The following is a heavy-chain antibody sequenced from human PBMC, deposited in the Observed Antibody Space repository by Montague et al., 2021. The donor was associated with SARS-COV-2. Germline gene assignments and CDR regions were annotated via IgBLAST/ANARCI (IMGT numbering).Heavy chain of an antibody. V-gene: IGHV3-23*01. CDR3: TKDPWSSWSNTATTSKFYYYGMDF. Sequence: SLRLSCAASGFTFSRHDMNWVRQAPGKGLEWVSGISSNGRSTYYADSVRGQFIISRDNAKNTPFLEMSSLRAEDTAVYYCTKDPWSSWSNTATTSKFYYYGMDFWGQGTTVTVSS. CDR2: ISSNGRST. D-gene: IGHD4-17*01. J-gene: IGHJ6*02. CDR1: GFTFSRHD.